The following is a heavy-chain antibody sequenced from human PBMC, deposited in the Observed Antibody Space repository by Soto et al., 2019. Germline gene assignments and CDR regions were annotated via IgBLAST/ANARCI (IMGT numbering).Heavy chain of an antibody. CDR2: TYYRSKWYN. Sequence: SQTLSLTCAISGDSVSSNSAAWNWIRQSPSRGLEWLGRTYYRSKWYNDYAVSVKSRITINPDTSKNQFSLQLNSVTPEDTAVYYCARSGIEHYDILTGYKDYYYGMDVWGQGTTVTVSS. CDR1: GDSVSSNSAA. V-gene: IGHV6-1*01. CDR3: ARSGIEHYDILTGYKDYYYGMDV. J-gene: IGHJ6*02. D-gene: IGHD3-9*01.